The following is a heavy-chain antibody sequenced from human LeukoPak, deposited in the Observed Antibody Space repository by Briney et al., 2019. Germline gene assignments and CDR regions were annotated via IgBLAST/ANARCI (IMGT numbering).Heavy chain of an antibody. Sequence: GASVKVSCKASGYTFTSYGISWVRQAPGQGREWMGWISAYNGNTNYAQKLQGRVTMTTDTSTSTAYMELRSLRSDDTAVYYCARVGSGSYTYYYMDVWGKGTTVTVSS. CDR1: GYTFTSYG. D-gene: IGHD3-10*01. J-gene: IGHJ6*03. CDR3: ARVGSGSYTYYYMDV. CDR2: ISAYNGNT. V-gene: IGHV1-18*01.